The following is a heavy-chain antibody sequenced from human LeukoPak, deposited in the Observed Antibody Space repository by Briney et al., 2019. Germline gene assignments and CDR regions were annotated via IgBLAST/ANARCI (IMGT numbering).Heavy chain of an antibody. Sequence: GGSLRLSCAASGFTFSSFAVGWVRQAPGKGPEWVSSIDNGGTTYYAGSVKGRFTISRDNSKNTLYLQVNSLRAEDTAVYYCAKMRGHPREAYYFDSWGQGALVTVSS. V-gene: IGHV3-23*01. J-gene: IGHJ4*02. CDR2: IDNGGTT. CDR3: AKMRGHPREAYYFDS. CDR1: GFTFSSFA. D-gene: IGHD1-26*01.